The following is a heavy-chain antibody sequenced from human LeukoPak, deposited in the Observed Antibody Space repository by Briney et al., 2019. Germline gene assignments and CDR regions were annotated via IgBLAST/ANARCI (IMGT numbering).Heavy chain of an antibody. D-gene: IGHD3-22*01. J-gene: IGHJ4*02. CDR3: ARDTYYDSSGFDY. CDR1: GGTFSSYA. CDR2: IIPIFGTA. V-gene: IGHV1-69*05. Sequence: ASVKVSCKASGGTFSSYAISWVRQAPGQGLEWMGGIIPIFGTANYAQKFQGRVTMTRDTSTSTVYMELSSLRSEDTAVYYCARDTYYDSSGFDYWGQGTLVTVSS.